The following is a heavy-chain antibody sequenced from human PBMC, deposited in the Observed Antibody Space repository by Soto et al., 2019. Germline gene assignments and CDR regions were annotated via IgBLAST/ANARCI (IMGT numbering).Heavy chain of an antibody. Sequence: SQTLSLTCAISWDSVSSNSAAWNWIRQSPSRGLEWLGRTYYRAKWYNDYAVSVKSRITINPDTSKNQFSLQMNSVTPEDTAVYYCALSVAVAGTIHYYYGMDVWGQWTTVTVSS. CDR2: TYYRAKWYN. J-gene: IGHJ6*02. V-gene: IGHV6-1*01. CDR1: WDSVSSNSAA. CDR3: ALSVAVAGTIHYYYGMDV. D-gene: IGHD6-19*01.